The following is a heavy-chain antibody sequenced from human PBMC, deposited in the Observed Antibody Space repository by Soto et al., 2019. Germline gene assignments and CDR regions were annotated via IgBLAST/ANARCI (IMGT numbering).Heavy chain of an antibody. CDR2: INSDGNT. J-gene: IGHJ5*02. V-gene: IGHV4-4*07. D-gene: IGHD5-12*01. Sequence: SSETLSLTCTVSGGSLFGDYCTWIRQPAGGGLEWIGRINSDGNTNYSPSLESRVTMSVDPSRKHFSLNLTSVTAADTASYFCARARRLENLFDPWGQVIQDTVST. CDR3: ARARRLENLFDP. CDR1: GGSLFGDY.